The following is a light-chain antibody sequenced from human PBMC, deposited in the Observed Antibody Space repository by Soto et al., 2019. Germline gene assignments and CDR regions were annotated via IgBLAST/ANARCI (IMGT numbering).Light chain of an antibody. CDR2: GAS. V-gene: IGKV3-20*01. Sequence: EVVLTQSPGTLSLSPGERATLSCRASQSISSDYVACYQQIPGQTPRLLIYGASSRATGIPDRFSGSGSGTEFTITISRLEREESAVYYCKQHGSSPWMFGQGTKVEIK. J-gene: IGKJ1*01. CDR1: QSISSDY. CDR3: KQHGSSPWM.